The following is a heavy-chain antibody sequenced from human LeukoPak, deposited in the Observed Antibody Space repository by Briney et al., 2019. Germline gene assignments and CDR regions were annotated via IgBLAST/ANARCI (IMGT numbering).Heavy chain of an antibody. V-gene: IGHV4-34*01. D-gene: IGHD1-14*01. J-gene: IGHJ4*02. CDR3: VTRTD. CDR1: GESFSVYY. Sequence: SETLSLTCAVHGESFSVYYWSWIRQPPGKGLEWIGEINPGGGTNYNPSLKSRVTMSKDTSKNHFSLKLSSVTAADTAVYYCVTRTDWGQGTLVTVSS. CDR2: INPGGGT.